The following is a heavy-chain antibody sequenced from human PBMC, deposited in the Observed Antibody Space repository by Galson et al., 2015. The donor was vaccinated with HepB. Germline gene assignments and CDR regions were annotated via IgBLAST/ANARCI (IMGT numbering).Heavy chain of an antibody. D-gene: IGHD4-23*01. CDR3: ATASTVVTGDEAVAFDI. CDR2: FDPEDGET. J-gene: IGHJ3*02. CDR1: GYTLTELS. V-gene: IGHV1-24*01. Sequence: SVKVSCKVSGYTLTELSMHWVRQAPGKGLEWMGGFDPEDGETIYAQKFQGRVTMTEDTSTDTAYMELSSLRSEDTAVYYCATASTVVTGDEAVAFDIWGQGTMVTVSS.